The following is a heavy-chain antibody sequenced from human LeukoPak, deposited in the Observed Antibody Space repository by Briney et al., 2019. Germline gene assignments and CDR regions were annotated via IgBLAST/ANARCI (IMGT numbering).Heavy chain of an antibody. CDR2: ISGSGGST. Sequence: GSLRLSCAASGFTFSSYAMSWVRQAPGKGLEWVSAISGSGGSTYYADSVKGRFTISRDNSKKRLYVQMNRLRAEDTAGYYGAKDQAYYYDSSCYYYLDYWGQGTLVTVSS. J-gene: IGHJ4*02. CDR1: GFTFSSYA. V-gene: IGHV3-23*01. CDR3: AKDQAYYYDSSCYYYLDY. D-gene: IGHD3-22*01.